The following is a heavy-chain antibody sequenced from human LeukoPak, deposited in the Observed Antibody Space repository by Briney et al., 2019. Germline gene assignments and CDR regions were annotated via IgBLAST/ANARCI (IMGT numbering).Heavy chain of an antibody. D-gene: IGHD1-26*01. CDR1: GGSISSSSYY. J-gene: IGHJ5*02. CDR3: ARDPFIPGRDWFDP. V-gene: IGHV4-39*07. Sequence: SETLSLTCTVSGGSISSSSYYWGWIRQPPGKGLEWIGSIYYSGSTYYNPSLKSRITISVDTSKNQFSLKLSSVTAADTAVYYCARDPFIPGRDWFDPWGQGTLVTVSS. CDR2: IYYSGST.